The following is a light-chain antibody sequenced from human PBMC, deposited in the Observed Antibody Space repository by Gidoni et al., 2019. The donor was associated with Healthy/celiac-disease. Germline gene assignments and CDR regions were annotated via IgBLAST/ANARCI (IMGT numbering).Light chain of an antibody. CDR2: GAS. J-gene: IGKJ1*01. CDR1: QSVSCSY. CDR3: QQYGSSPRT. Sequence: EIVSTQSPGTLSLSPGERATLSCRASQSVSCSYLAWYQQKPGQAPRLLIDGASSRATGIPDRFSGSGSGTDFTLTISRLEPEDFAVYYCQQYGSSPRTFGQGTKVEIK. V-gene: IGKV3-20*01.